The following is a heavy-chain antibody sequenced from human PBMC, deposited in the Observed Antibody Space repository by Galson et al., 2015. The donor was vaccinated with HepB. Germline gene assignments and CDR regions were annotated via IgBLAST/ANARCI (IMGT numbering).Heavy chain of an antibody. V-gene: IGHV1-24*01. CDR2: FDPEDGET. CDR3: ATDRRKGSGSSLDY. CDR1: GYTLTELS. J-gene: IGHJ4*02. D-gene: IGHD1-26*01. Sequence: SVKVSCKVSGYTLTELSMHWVRQAPGKGLEWMGGFDPEDGETIYAQKFQGRVTMTEDTSTDTAYMELSSLRSEDTAEYYCATDRRKGSGSSLDYWGQGTLVTVSS.